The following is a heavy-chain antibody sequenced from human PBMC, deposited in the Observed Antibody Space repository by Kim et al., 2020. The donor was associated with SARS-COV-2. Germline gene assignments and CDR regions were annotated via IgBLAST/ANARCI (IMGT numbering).Heavy chain of an antibody. CDR3: AKDLPGYSGSWPTVSGVDV. CDR2: ISWNSGNI. CDR1: GFTFDDYA. V-gene: IGHV3-9*01. Sequence: GGSLRLSCAASGFTFDDYAMHWVRQAPGKVLEWVSGISWNSGNIGYADSVKGRFTISRDNAKNSLYLQMNSLRAEDTALYYCAKDLPGYSGSWPTVSGVDVVGQGTTVTVSS. D-gene: IGHD6-13*01. J-gene: IGHJ6*02.